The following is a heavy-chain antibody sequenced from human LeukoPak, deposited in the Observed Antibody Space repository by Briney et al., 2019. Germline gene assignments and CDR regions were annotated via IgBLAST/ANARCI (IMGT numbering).Heavy chain of an antibody. CDR3: ARDGPQVGVIFHDAFDI. CDR2: ISSSATNI. J-gene: IGHJ3*02. V-gene: IGHV3-48*03. D-gene: IGHD3-16*02. Sequence: PGGSLRLSCAASGFTFSSYNMNWVRQAPGKGLEWVSYISSSATNIFYADSVKGRFTISRDNAKNSLYLQMNSLRAEDTAVYYCARDGPQVGVIFHDAFDIWGQGTMVTVSS. CDR1: GFTFSSYN.